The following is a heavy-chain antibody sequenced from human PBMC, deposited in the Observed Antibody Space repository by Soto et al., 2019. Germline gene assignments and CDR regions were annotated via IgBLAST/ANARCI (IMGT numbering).Heavy chain of an antibody. CDR3: ARAKAYCGGDCYYWFDP. Sequence: ASVKVSCKASGYTFTVYYMHWVRQAPGQGLEWMGWINPNSGGTNYAQKFQGWVTMTRDTSISTAYMELSSVTAADTAVYYCARAKAYCGGDCYYWFDPWGQGTLVTVSS. V-gene: IGHV1-2*04. D-gene: IGHD2-21*02. CDR2: INPNSGGT. CDR1: GYTFTVYY. J-gene: IGHJ5*02.